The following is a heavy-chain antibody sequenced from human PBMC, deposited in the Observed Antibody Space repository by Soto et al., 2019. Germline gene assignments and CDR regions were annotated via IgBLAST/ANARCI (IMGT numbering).Heavy chain of an antibody. CDR3: AREYTYGSNFFDC. D-gene: IGHD2-2*02. Sequence: ASVKVSCKASGYTFTNYGITWVRQAPGQGLEWMGWISAYNGNTNYAHKVQGRVTMTTDTSTSTAYMELRSLRSDDTAVYYCAREYTYGSNFFDCWGQGALVTVSS. CDR1: GYTFTNYG. V-gene: IGHV1-18*01. CDR2: ISAYNGNT. J-gene: IGHJ4*02.